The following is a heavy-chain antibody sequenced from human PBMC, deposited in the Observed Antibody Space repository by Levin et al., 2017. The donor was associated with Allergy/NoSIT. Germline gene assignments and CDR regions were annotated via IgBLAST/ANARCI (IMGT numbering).Heavy chain of an antibody. V-gene: IGHV4-34*01. D-gene: IGHD6-13*01. CDR3: ARGPESSAGTKGWFDP. CDR1: GGSFSGYY. Sequence: SQTLSLTCAVYGGSFSGYYWSWIRQPPGKGLEWIGEINHSGSTNYNPSLKSRVTISVDTSKNQFSLKLSSVTAADTAVYYCARGPESSAGTKGWFDPWGQGTLVTVSS. CDR2: INHSGST. J-gene: IGHJ5*02.